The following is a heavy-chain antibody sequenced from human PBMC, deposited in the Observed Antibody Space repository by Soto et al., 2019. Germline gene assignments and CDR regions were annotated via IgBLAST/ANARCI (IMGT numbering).Heavy chain of an antibody. J-gene: IGHJ6*02. CDR1: GFTFSSYG. Sequence: GGSLRLSCAASGFTFSSYGMHWVRQAPGKGLEWVAVISYDGSNKYYADSVKGRFTISRDNSKNTLYLQMNSLRAEDTAVYYCAKNRYYYDYGEDGMDVWGQGTTVTAP. V-gene: IGHV3-30*18. CDR2: ISYDGSNK. CDR3: AKNRYYYDYGEDGMDV. D-gene: IGHD3-22*01.